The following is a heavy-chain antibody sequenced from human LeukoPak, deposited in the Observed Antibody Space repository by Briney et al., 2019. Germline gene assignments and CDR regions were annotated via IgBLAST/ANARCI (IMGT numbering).Heavy chain of an antibody. CDR3: ARVTGKDYDILTGPSYNWFDP. CDR2: ISGSGGRT. J-gene: IGHJ5*02. V-gene: IGHV3-23*01. D-gene: IGHD3-9*01. Sequence: GGSLRLSCAASEFTFNNYAMNWVRQAPGKGLEWVSAISGSGGRTYYADSVKGRFTISRDNAKNSLYLQMNSLRAEDTAVYYCARVTGKDYDILTGPSYNWFDPWGQGTLVTVSS. CDR1: EFTFNNYA.